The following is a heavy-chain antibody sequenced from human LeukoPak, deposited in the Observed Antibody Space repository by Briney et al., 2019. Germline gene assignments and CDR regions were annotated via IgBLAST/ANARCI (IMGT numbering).Heavy chain of an antibody. CDR1: GGTFTSYA. CDR2: IIPILGIA. J-gene: IGHJ4*02. V-gene: IGHV1-69*04. CDR3: ARENPRKYYFDY. Sequence: SVKVSCKASGGTFTSYAISWVRQAPGQGLEWMGRIIPILGIANYAQKFQGRVTITADKSTSTAYMELSSLRSEDTAVYYCARENPRKYYFDYWGQGTLVTVSS.